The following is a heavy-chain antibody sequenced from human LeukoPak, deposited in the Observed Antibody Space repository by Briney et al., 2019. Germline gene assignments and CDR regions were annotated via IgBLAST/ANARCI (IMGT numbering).Heavy chain of an antibody. V-gene: IGHV1-18*01. CDR3: ARDREGHSGSYLVGY. Sequence: ASVTVSCKASGYTFTSYGISWVRQAPGQGLEWMGWISAYNGSTNYAQKLQGRVTMTTDTSTSTAYMELRSLRSDDTAVYYCARDREGHSGSYLVGYWGQGTLVTVSS. CDR1: GYTFTSYG. D-gene: IGHD1-26*01. CDR2: ISAYNGST. J-gene: IGHJ4*02.